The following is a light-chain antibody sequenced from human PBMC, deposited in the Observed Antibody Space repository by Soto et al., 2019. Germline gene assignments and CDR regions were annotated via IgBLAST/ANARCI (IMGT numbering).Light chain of an antibody. J-gene: IGKJ5*01. CDR3: QQRSNWPFIT. CDR1: QSVNSN. CDR2: GTS. Sequence: EIVLTQSPATLSLSPGERATLSCRASQSVNSNLAWYQQKAGQAPRLLIYGTSTRATGIPARFTGSGSGTDFTLTISSLQFEDFAVYYCQQRSNWPFITFGQGTRLEIK. V-gene: IGKV3-15*01.